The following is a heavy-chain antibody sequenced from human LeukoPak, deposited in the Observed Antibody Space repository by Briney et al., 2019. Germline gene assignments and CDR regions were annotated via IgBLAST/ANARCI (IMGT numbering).Heavy chain of an antibody. J-gene: IGHJ4*02. V-gene: IGHV4-61*08. CDR3: ARVLSGSLDY. Sequence: RPSQTLSLTCAVSGGSISSGGYSWSWIRQPPGKGLEWIGYIYYSGSTNYNPSLKSRVTISVDTSKNQFSLKLSSVTAADTAVYYCARVLSGSLDYWGQGTLVTVSS. D-gene: IGHD1-26*01. CDR1: GGSISSGGYS. CDR2: IYYSGST.